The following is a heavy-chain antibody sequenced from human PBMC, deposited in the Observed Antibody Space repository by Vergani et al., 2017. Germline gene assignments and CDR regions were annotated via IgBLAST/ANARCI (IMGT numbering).Heavy chain of an antibody. CDR3: ARQFWGGGGYRFDH. D-gene: IGHD5-18*01. J-gene: IGHJ4*02. CDR1: GTPISGSSDY. V-gene: IGHV4-39*01. Sequence: QLQLQESGPGLLKPSETLSLTFSVSGTPISGSSDYWGWIRQPPGEGLEWIGSIFYTWTSYYNPSLESRATNSVDTAKNQFSLKLKPVTAADTAVYYCARQFWGGGGYRFDHWGQGTLVTVSS. CDR2: IFYTWTS.